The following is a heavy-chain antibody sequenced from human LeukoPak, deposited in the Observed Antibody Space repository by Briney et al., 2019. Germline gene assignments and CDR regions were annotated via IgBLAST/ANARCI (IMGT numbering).Heavy chain of an antibody. Sequence: PGGSLRLSCAASGFTVSSNYMSWVRQAPGKGLEWVSVIYSGGSTYYADSVKGRFTISRDNSKNTLYLQMNSLRAEDTAVYYCARDHMTTVTQYYFDHWGQGTLVTVSS. J-gene: IGHJ4*02. CDR3: ARDHMTTVTQYYFDH. CDR2: IYSGGST. D-gene: IGHD4-17*01. CDR1: GFTVSSNY. V-gene: IGHV3-66*02.